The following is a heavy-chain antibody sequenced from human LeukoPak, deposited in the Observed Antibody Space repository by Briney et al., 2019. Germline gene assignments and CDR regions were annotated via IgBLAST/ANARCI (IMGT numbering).Heavy chain of an antibody. CDR2: IYYGGST. J-gene: IGHJ6*02. Sequence: SETLSLTCTVSGGSIISYYGSWIREPPGRGLEGLGYIYYGGSTNYNPSLKSRVTISVDPSKNQFSLKLSSVTAADTAVYYCARDAVGSSGYYYSYYYGMDVWGQGTTVTVSS. CDR3: ARDAVGSSGYYYSYYYGMDV. V-gene: IGHV4-59*13. CDR1: GGSIISYY. D-gene: IGHD3-22*01.